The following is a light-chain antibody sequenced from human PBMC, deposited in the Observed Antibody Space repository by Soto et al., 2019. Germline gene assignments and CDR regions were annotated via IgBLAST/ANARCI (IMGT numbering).Light chain of an antibody. CDR3: LQTYSAPRT. J-gene: IGKJ1*01. Sequence: DTQMTQSPSSLSASVGDRVTITCRASQNTAGYLNWLQQKPGKAPKLLMYAASRLQSGVPSRFSGSESGTDFTLTISSLQPEDFATYYCLQTYSAPRTFGQGTKVEIK. CDR1: QNTAGY. V-gene: IGKV1-39*01. CDR2: AAS.